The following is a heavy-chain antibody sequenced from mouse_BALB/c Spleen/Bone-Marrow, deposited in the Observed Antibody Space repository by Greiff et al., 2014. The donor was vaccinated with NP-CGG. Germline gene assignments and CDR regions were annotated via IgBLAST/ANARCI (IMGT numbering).Heavy chain of an antibody. D-gene: IGHD2-5*01. V-gene: IGHV1-87*01. J-gene: IGHJ4*01. CDR1: GYTFTNYW. Sequence: QVQLQQPGAELARPGASVKLSCKTSGYTFTNYWMQWIKKRPGQGLEWIGTIYPGDGDTRYTQKFKGKATLTADKSSSTAYMQLSSLASEDSAVYYCARSNYPYAMDYWGQGTSVTVSS. CDR3: ARSNYPYAMDY. CDR2: IYPGDGDT.